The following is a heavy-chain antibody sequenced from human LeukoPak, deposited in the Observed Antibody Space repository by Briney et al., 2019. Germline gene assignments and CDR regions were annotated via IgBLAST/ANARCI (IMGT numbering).Heavy chain of an antibody. J-gene: IGHJ4*02. CDR2: VDPEDGET. Sequence: ASVKVSCXVSGYTFTDYYMHWVQQAPGKGLEWMGLVDPEDGETIYAEKFQGRVTITADTSTDTAYMELSSLRSEDTAVYYYATDLVRVGATPNNYWGQGTLVTVSS. CDR1: GYTFTDYY. D-gene: IGHD1-26*01. CDR3: ATDLVRVGATPNNY. V-gene: IGHV1-69-2*01.